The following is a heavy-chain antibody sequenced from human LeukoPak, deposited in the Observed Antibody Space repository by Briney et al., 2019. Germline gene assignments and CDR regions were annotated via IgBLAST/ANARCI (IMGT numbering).Heavy chain of an antibody. V-gene: IGHV5-51*01. CDR3: ARAGRTSARWFDL. CDR1: GYSFTSYW. CDR2: IFPSDSDT. J-gene: IGHJ5*02. Sequence: GESLKISCKGSGYSFTSYWSGWVRQLPGKGLELMGIIFPSDSDTRYSPSFQGQVTISADKSINTAYLQWSSLKASDTAMYYCARAGRTSARWFDLWGQGTLVTVSS.